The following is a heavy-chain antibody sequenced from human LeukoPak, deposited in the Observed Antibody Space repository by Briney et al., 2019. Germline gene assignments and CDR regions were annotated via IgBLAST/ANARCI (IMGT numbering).Heavy chain of an antibody. CDR2: VRGKADNYVT. Sequence: GGSLRLSCAASVFTFSDFTIYWVRQASGKGREWVGRVRGKADNYVTEYAPSVQGRFTLYRDESKNTAYLQMNSLKPEDTAIYYCFRPMDGWYYYFMDVWGKGTTVTVSS. CDR1: VFTFSDFT. D-gene: IGHD3-10*01. CDR3: FRPMDGWYYYFMDV. J-gene: IGHJ6*03. V-gene: IGHV3-73*01.